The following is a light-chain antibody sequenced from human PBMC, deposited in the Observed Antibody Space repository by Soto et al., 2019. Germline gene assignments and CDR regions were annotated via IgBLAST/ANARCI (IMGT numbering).Light chain of an antibody. J-gene: IGKJ5*01. V-gene: IGKV3-11*01. CDR2: GAS. Sequence: EIGLTQSPATLSLSPGERATLSCRASQSVSSYLAWYQHKPGQAPRLLISGASSRATGIPARLSGSGYGADLTITISSMEPEDFEVYYCQQRSEWPITFGQGTRLEIK. CDR3: QQRSEWPIT. CDR1: QSVSSY.